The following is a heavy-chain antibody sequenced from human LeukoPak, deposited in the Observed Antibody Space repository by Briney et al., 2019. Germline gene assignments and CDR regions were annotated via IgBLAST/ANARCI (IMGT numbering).Heavy chain of an antibody. CDR2: IFHGGTT. V-gene: IGHV4-4*02. CDR3: ARVPSIVGATTTNYFDP. Sequence: PSGTLSLTCAVSGVSISSSNWWSWVRQPPGKGLEWIGEIFHGGTTSYNPSLKSRVLISIDKSKNQFSLKLTSVTAADTAVYYCARVPSIVGATTTNYFDPWGQGTLVTVSS. D-gene: IGHD1-26*01. CDR1: GVSISSSNW. J-gene: IGHJ5*02.